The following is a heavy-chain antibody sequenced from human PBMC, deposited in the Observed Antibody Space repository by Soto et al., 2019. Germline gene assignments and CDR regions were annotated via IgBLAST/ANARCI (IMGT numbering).Heavy chain of an antibody. D-gene: IGHD3-22*01. V-gene: IGHV3-48*02. J-gene: IGHJ3*02. CDR2: ISSSSSTI. CDR3: ARGDYYDSSGYYADDAFDI. Sequence: EVQLVESGGGLVQPGGSLRLSCAASGFTFSSYSMNWVRQAPGKGLEWVSYISSSSSTIYYADSVKGRFTISRDNAXNXLXXQMNSLRDEDTAVYYCARGDYYDSSGYYADDAFDIWGQGTMVTVSS. CDR1: GFTFSSYS.